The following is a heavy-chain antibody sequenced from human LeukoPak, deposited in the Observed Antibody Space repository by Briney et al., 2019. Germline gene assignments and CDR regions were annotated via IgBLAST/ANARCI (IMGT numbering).Heavy chain of an antibody. CDR2: IYYSGST. CDR3: ARDSAVQHAFDI. CDR1: GGSISSYY. J-gene: IGHJ3*02. D-gene: IGHD6-19*01. V-gene: IGHV4-59*01. Sequence: KTSETLSLTCTVSGGSISSYYWSWIRQPPGKGLEWIGYIYYSGSTNYNPSLKSRVTISVDTSKNQFSLKLSSVTAADTAVYYCARDSAVQHAFDIWGQGTMVTVSS.